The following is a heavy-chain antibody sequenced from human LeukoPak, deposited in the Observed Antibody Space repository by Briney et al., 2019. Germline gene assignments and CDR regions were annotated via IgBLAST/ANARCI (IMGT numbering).Heavy chain of an antibody. CDR1: GFTFSRYG. CDR2: ISSSSSTI. Sequence: GGSLRLSCAGSGFTFSRYGFNWVRQAPGKGLEWVSYISSSSSTIYYADSVKGRFTISRDNAKNSLYLQMNSLRAEDTAVYYCAKDRHGSGSYDYWGQGTLVTVSS. CDR3: AKDRHGSGSYDY. J-gene: IGHJ4*02. V-gene: IGHV3-48*01. D-gene: IGHD3-10*01.